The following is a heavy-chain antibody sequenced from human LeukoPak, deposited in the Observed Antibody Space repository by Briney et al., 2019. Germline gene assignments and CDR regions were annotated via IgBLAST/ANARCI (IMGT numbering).Heavy chain of an antibody. Sequence: SGTLSLTCAVSGGSISCSNWWSWVRPPPGKGLEWIGEIYHSGSTNYNPSLKGRVTISVDKSKNQFSLKLSSVTAADTAVYYCASAVGVDDAFDIWGQGTMVTVSS. D-gene: IGHD3-10*01. J-gene: IGHJ3*02. CDR1: GGSISCSNW. CDR2: IYHSGST. CDR3: ASAVGVDDAFDI. V-gene: IGHV4-4*02.